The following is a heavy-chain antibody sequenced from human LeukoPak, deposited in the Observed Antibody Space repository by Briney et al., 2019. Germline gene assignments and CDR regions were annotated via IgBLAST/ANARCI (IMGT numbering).Heavy chain of an antibody. V-gene: IGHV3-48*03. CDR2: ISSSSSTI. J-gene: IGHJ4*02. CDR1: GFTFSSYE. CDR3: ASPLDSSGYYAFDY. Sequence: PGGSLRLSCAASGFTFSSYEMNWVRQAPEKGLEWVSYISSSSSTIYYADSVKGRFTISRDNAKNSLYLQMNSLRAEDTAVYYCASPLDSSGYYAFDYWGQGTLVTVSS. D-gene: IGHD3-22*01.